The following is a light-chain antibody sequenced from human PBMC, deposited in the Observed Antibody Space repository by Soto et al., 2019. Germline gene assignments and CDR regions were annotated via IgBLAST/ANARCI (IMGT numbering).Light chain of an antibody. CDR3: QKYNSAPWT. V-gene: IGKV1-27*01. J-gene: IGKJ1*01. CDR2: AAS. CDR1: QGISNY. Sequence: DIPMTQSPSSLSASVGDRVTITCRASQGISNYLAWYQQKPGTVPKLLISAASTLQTGVPSRFSGGGSGTDFTLTISSLQPEDVATDYCQKYNSAPWTFGQGTKVDIK.